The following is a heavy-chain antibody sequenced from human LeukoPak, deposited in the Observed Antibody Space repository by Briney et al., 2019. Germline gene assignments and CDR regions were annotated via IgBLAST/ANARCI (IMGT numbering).Heavy chain of an antibody. Sequence: SETLSLTCTVSGGSISSYYWNWIRQPPGKGLEWIGYIYYSGSTNYNPSLKSRVTISLDTSKNQFSLNLTSVTAADTAVYYCARASGITMIVVLNHDAFDIWGHGTMVTVSS. CDR1: GGSISSYY. V-gene: IGHV4-59*12. D-gene: IGHD3-22*01. J-gene: IGHJ3*02. CDR3: ARASGITMIVVLNHDAFDI. CDR2: IYYSGST.